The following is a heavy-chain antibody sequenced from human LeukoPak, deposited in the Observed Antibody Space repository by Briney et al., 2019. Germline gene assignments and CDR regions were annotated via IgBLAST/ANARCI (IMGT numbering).Heavy chain of an antibody. D-gene: IGHD2-15*01. CDR1: SGSISSSNW. CDR3: ATHPPKVCTGGSCTDY. V-gene: IGHV4-4*02. Sequence: ASETLSLTCAVSSGSISSSNWWSWVRQPPGKGLEWIGYIYYSGSTNYNPSLKSRVTISVDMSKNQFSLKLSSVTAADTAVYYCATHPPKVCTGGSCTDYWGQGTLVTVSS. CDR2: IYYSGST. J-gene: IGHJ4*02.